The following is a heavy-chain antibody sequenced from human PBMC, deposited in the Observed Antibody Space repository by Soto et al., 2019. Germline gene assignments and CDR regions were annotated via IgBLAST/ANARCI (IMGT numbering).Heavy chain of an antibody. J-gene: IGHJ5*02. CDR2: IYYNGNT. Sequence: SETLSLTCAVSGDSISSGDYYWSWIRQLPGKDLEWIAYIYYNGNTYYTPSLKSRVTISVDRSKNQFSLKLSSVTAADTAVYYCARVPSPWGQETLVTVSS. CDR3: ARVPSP. CDR1: GDSISSGDYY. V-gene: IGHV4-30-4*08.